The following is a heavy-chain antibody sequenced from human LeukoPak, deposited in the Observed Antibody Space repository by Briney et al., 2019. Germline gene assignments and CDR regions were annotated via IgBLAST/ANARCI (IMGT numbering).Heavy chain of an antibody. J-gene: IGHJ6*03. CDR3: ARWGYTYYYYMDV. CDR2: INHSGST. Sequence: SETLSLTCAVYGGSFSDDYWSWIRQPPGKGLEWIGEINHSGSTNYNPSLKSRVTISVDTSKNQFSLKLSSVTAADTAVYYCARWGYTYYYYMDVWGKGTTVTVSS. D-gene: IGHD2-2*02. CDR1: GGSFSDDY. V-gene: IGHV4-34*01.